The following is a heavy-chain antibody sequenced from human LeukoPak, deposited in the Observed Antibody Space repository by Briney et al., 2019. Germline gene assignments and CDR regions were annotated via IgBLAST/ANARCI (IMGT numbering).Heavy chain of an antibody. CDR1: GYTFSSYA. J-gene: IGHJ6*02. D-gene: IGHD5-12*01. CDR3: AREYIVARTPDYYYYGMDV. V-gene: IGHV1-2*04. Sequence: GASVKVSCKASGYTFSSYAVSWVRQAPGQGLEWMGWINPNSGGTNYAQKFQGWVTMTRDTSISTAYMELSRLRSDDTAVYYCAREYIVARTPDYYYYGMDVWGQGTTATVSS. CDR2: INPNSGGT.